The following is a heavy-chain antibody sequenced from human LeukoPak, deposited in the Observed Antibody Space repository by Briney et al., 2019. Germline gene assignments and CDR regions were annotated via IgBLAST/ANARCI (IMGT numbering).Heavy chain of an antibody. D-gene: IGHD4-17*01. Sequence: SETLSLTCTVSGGSISSSSYYWGWIRQPPGKGLEWIGSIYYSGSTYYNPSLKSRVTISVDTSKNQFSLKLSSVTAADTAVYYCARVHPDYGDAFDIWGQGTMVTVSS. J-gene: IGHJ3*02. CDR2: IYYSGST. V-gene: IGHV4-39*07. CDR3: ARVHPDYGDAFDI. CDR1: GGSISSSSYY.